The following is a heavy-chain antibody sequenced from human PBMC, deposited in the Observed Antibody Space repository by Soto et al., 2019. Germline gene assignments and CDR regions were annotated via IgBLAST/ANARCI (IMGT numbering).Heavy chain of an antibody. D-gene: IGHD3-10*01. J-gene: IGHJ6*02. CDR3: ASGVRGVIRYYGMDV. CDR2: IIPIFGTA. CDR1: GGTFSSYA. Sequence: ASVKVSCKASGGTFSSYAISWVRQAPGQGLEWMGGIIPIFGTANYAQKFQGRVTITADESTSTAYMKLSSLRSEDTAVYYCASGVRGVIRYYGMDVWGQGTTVTVSS. V-gene: IGHV1-69*13.